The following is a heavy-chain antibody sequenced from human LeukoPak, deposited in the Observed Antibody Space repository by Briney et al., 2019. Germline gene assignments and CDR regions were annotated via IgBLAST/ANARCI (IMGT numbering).Heavy chain of an antibody. CDR1: GLMLSRSV. CDR3: AAGLVSPDY. CDR2: ISDSGGHT. Sequence: GGSLRLACGASGLMLSRSVMNWVRQAPGKGLEWVSTISDSGGHTFHTVSVNGRFTISRDHSKNTLYLQMNSLRAEDTAVYYSAAGLVSPDYWGPGTLVTVSS. J-gene: IGHJ4*02. V-gene: IGHV3-23*01. D-gene: IGHD2-21*01.